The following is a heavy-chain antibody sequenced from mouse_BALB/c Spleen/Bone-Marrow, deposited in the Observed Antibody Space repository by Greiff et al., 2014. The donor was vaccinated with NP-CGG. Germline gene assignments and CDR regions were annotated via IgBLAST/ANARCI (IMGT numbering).Heavy chain of an antibody. V-gene: IGHV5-12-1*01. J-gene: IGHJ4*01. CDR1: GFAFSSYD. Sequence: EVKLEESGGGLVKPGGSLKLSCAASGFAFSSYDMSWVRQTPEKRLEWVAYISHGGGTTYYSDTVKGQFTISRDNAKNTLYLQMSSLKSEDTAIYYCTRHGGYYPYYYAMDYWGQGTSVTVSS. CDR3: TRHGGYYPYYYAMDY. CDR2: ISHGGGTT. D-gene: IGHD2-3*01.